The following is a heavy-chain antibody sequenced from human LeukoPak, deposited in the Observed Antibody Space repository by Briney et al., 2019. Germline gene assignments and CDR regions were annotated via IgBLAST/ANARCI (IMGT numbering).Heavy chain of an antibody. D-gene: IGHD4-17*01. CDR2: IYYSGST. CDR3: ARDEPVTHDAFDI. J-gene: IGHJ3*02. V-gene: IGHV4-61*01. Sequence: SETLSLTCTVSGGSVSSGSYYWSWIRQPPGKGLEWIGYIYYSGSTNYNPSLKSRVTISVDTSKNQFSLKLSSVTAADTAVYYCARDEPVTHDAFDIWGQGTMVTVSS. CDR1: GGSVSSGSYY.